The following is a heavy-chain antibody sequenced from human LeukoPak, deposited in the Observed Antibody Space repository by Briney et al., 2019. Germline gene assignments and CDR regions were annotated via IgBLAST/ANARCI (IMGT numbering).Heavy chain of an antibody. CDR3: ATVGLDSSGWSNWFDP. Sequence: ASVKVSCKVSGYTPTELSMHWVRQAPGKGLEWMGGFDPEDGETIYAQKFQGRVTMTEDTSTDTAYMELSSLRSEDTAVYYCATVGLDSSGWSNWFDPWGQGTLVTVSS. J-gene: IGHJ5*02. CDR1: GYTPTELS. V-gene: IGHV1-24*01. CDR2: FDPEDGET. D-gene: IGHD6-19*01.